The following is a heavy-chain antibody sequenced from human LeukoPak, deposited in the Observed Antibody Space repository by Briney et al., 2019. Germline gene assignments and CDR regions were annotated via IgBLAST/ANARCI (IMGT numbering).Heavy chain of an antibody. Sequence: ASVTVSCTASGYTFTSYGISWVRQAPGQGLEWMGWISAYNGNTNYAQKFQGRVTITADESTSTAYMELSSLRSEDTAVYYCATLKGWGQGSLVTVSS. CDR2: ISAYNGNT. CDR3: ATLKG. V-gene: IGHV1-18*01. J-gene: IGHJ4*02. CDR1: GYTFTSYG.